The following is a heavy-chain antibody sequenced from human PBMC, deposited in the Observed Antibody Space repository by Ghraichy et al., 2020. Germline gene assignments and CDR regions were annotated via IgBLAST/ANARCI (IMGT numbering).Heavy chain of an antibody. V-gene: IGHV4-39*01. CDR1: GGSISSHSYY. CDR3: ASLEMSTIRWPY. CDR2: ISYTGST. Sequence: SQTLSLTCTVSGGSISSHSYYWGWIRQSPGKGLEWIGSISYTGSTYDNPSLKSRVTISVDTSKNQFSLKLSSVTAADTAVYYCASLEMSTIRWPYWGQGTLVTVSS. J-gene: IGHJ4*02. D-gene: IGHD5-24*01.